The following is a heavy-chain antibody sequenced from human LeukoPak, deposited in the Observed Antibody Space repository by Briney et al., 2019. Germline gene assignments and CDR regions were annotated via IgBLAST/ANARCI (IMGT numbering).Heavy chain of an antibody. D-gene: IGHD6-13*01. J-gene: IGHJ4*02. CDR3: ARGTIAAAGYYYFDY. CDR1: GLTFSSYW. V-gene: IGHV3-7*04. CDR2: IKQDGSEK. Sequence: PGGSLRLSCAASGLTFSSYWMSCVRQAPGKGLEWVANIKQDGSEKYYVDSVKGRFTISRDNAKNSLYLQMNSLRAEDTAVYYCARGTIAAAGYYYFDYWGQGTQVTVSS.